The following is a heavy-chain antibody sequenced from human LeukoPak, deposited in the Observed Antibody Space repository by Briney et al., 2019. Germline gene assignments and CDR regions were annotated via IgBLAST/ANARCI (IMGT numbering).Heavy chain of an antibody. Sequence: GESLKISCKDSGYSFTSYWIGWVRQMPGKGLEWMGIIYPGDSDTRYSPSFQSQVTISADKSISAAYLQWSSLKASDTAIYYCARTYYYDSSGYYEGYYFDYWGQGTLVTVSS. CDR3: ARTYYYDSSGYYEGYYFDY. CDR1: GYSFTSYW. CDR2: IYPGDSDT. D-gene: IGHD3-22*01. V-gene: IGHV5-51*01. J-gene: IGHJ4*02.